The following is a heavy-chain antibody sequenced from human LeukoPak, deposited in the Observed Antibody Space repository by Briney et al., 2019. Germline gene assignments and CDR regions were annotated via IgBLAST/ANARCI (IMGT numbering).Heavy chain of an antibody. Sequence: GGSRRLSCAASGFTFSSYEMNWGRQAPGKGLEGVSYISSSGSTIYYADSVKGRFTISRDNDKNSLYLQMNSLRAEDTAVYYCARDRYSSSPYYYYYYMDVWGKGTTVTVSS. CDR1: GFTFSSYE. D-gene: IGHD6-6*01. CDR3: ARDRYSSSPYYYYYYMDV. CDR2: ISSSGSTI. V-gene: IGHV3-48*03. J-gene: IGHJ6*03.